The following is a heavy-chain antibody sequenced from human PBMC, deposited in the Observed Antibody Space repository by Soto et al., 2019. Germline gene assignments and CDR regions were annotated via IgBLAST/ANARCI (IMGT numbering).Heavy chain of an antibody. CDR1: GFTFSSYD. D-gene: IGHD3-10*01. CDR3: ANSLYNDYGGRSGH. CDR2: FSFYGRRDNT. J-gene: IGHJ4*02. V-gene: IGHV3-23*01. Sequence: EVQLLESGGGLVQPGGSLRLSCVGSGFTFSSYDMTWVRQAPGKGLEWVSSFSFYGRRDNTYYADSVKGRFTISRDNSRNTVYLQMDNLSVEDTAVYYCANSLYNDYGGRSGHWGKGNRVPVAS.